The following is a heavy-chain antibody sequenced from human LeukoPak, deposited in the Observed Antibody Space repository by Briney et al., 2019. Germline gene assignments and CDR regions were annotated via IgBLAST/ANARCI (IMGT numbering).Heavy chain of an antibody. CDR3: ARDRDVLRFLEWLRSYYYYGMDV. Sequence: GGSLRLSCAASGFTVSSNYMSWVRQAPGKGLEWVSSISSSSSYIYYADSVKGRFTISRDNSKNTLYLQMNSLRAEDTAVYYCARDRDVLRFLEWLRSYYYYGMDVWGQGTTVTVSS. CDR1: GFTVSSNY. CDR2: ISSSSSYI. V-gene: IGHV3-21*01. J-gene: IGHJ6*02. D-gene: IGHD3-3*01.